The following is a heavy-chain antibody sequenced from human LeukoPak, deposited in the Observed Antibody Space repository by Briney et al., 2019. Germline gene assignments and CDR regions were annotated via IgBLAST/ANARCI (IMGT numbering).Heavy chain of an antibody. CDR1: GGSFSGYY. D-gene: IGHD2-2*01. CDR3: ARSAMKSPRAANWFDP. J-gene: IGHJ5*02. Sequence: PSETLSLTCAVYGGSFSGYYWSWIRQPPGKGLEWIGEINHSGSTNYNPSLKSRVTISVDTSKNQFSLKLSSVTAADTAVYYCARSAMKSPRAANWFDPWGQGTLVTVSS. CDR2: INHSGST. V-gene: IGHV4-34*01.